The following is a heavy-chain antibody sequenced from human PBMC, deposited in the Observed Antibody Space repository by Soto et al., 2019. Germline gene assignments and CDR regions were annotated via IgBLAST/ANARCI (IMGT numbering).Heavy chain of an antibody. D-gene: IGHD6-6*01. CDR3: ARDLEYSSSPNWFEP. V-gene: IGHV1-69*13. CDR2: IIPIFGTA. Sequence: SVKVSCKASGGTFSSYAISWVRQAPGQGLEWMGGIIPIFGTANYAQKFQGRVTITADESTSTAYMELSSLRSEDTAVYYCARDLEYSSSPNWFEPWGQGTLVTVSS. CDR1: GGTFSSYA. J-gene: IGHJ5*02.